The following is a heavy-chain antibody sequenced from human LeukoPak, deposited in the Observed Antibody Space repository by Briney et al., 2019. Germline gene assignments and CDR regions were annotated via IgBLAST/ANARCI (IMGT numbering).Heavy chain of an antibody. V-gene: IGHV3-53*01. Sequence: GGSLRLSCTASGFTVSSTYVSWVRQAPGKELEWVSIIYSDGTTCYADSVKGRFTISRDNSKNTVYLQMNSLRAEDTAKYYCARVIRTGNSGFSFDYWGQGTLVTVSS. CDR2: IYSDGTT. J-gene: IGHJ4*02. D-gene: IGHD4-23*01. CDR1: GFTVSSTY. CDR3: ARVIRTGNSGFSFDY.